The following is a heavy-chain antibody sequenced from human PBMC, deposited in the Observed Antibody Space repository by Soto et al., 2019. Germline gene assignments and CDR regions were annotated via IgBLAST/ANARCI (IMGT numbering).Heavy chain of an antibody. Sequence: GGSLRLSCAASGFTFSSYAMSWVRQAPGKGLEWVSAISGSGGSTYYADSVKGRFTISRDNSKNTLYLQMNSLRAEDTAVYYCAKLPPSNYYDSSGHISMNAFDIWGQGTMVTVSS. D-gene: IGHD3-22*01. CDR1: GFTFSSYA. J-gene: IGHJ3*02. CDR2: ISGSGGST. CDR3: AKLPPSNYYDSSGHISMNAFDI. V-gene: IGHV3-23*01.